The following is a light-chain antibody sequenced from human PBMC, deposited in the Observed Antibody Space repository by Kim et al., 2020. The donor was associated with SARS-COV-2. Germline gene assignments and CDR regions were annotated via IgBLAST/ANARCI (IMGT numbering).Light chain of an antibody. CDR2: DVS. V-gene: IGLV2-14*01. J-gene: IGLJ3*02. Sequence: QSALTQPASVSGSPGQSITISCTRTSSDVGGYNYVSWYQQHPGKAPKLMIYDVSKRPSGVSNRFSGSKSGNTASLTISGLQAEDEADYYCSSYTSSSTWVFGGGTQLTVL. CDR1: SSDVGGYNY. CDR3: SSYTSSSTWV.